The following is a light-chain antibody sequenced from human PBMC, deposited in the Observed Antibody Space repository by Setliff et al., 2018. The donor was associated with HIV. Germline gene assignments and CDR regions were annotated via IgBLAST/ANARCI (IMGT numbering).Light chain of an antibody. CDR3: CSYAGSYSFV. CDR2: NND. CDR1: SSNIGGDA. V-gene: IGLV1-44*01. J-gene: IGLJ1*01. Sequence: QSVLTQPPSASGTPGQRVTISCSGSSSNIGGDAVKWYQQLPGTAPKLLIYNNDQRPSGVPDRFSASSSGTSASLAISGLQSEDEAEYYCCSYAGSYSFVFGTGTKVTVL.